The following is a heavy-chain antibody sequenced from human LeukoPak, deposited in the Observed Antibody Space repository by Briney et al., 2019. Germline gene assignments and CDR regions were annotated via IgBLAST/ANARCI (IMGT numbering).Heavy chain of an antibody. CDR3: ARGPTVQEDLDY. V-gene: IGHV3-66*01. CDR1: GITVSSND. J-gene: IGHJ4*02. CDR2: IYSGGST. Sequence: GGSLRLSCAASGITVSSNDMSWVRQAPGKGLEWVSVIYSGGSTYYADSVKGRSTIPRDISKNTLYLQMNSLRAEDTAVYYCARGPTVQEDLDYWGQGTLVTVSS.